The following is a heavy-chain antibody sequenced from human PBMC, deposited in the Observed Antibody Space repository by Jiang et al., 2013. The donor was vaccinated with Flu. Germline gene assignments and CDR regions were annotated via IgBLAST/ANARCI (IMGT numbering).Heavy chain of an antibody. CDR3: ARGADVMTFGWAFDI. CDR2: LSYSGNT. Sequence: PGLVKPSETLSLTCTVSGGFISSSSYFWGWIRQPPGKGLEWIGSLSYSGNTYYNPSLKSRVTTSIDTSKNQFSLNLTSVTAADTAVYYCARGADVMTFGWAFDIWGQGARVTVSS. V-gene: IGHV4-39*01. CDR1: GGFISSSSYF. D-gene: IGHD2-21*01. J-gene: IGHJ3*02.